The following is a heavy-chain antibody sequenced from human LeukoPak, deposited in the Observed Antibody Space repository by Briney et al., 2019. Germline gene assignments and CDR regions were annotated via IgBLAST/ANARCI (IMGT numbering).Heavy chain of an antibody. CDR3: AKGAYMDYFDY. J-gene: IGHJ4*02. D-gene: IGHD2-21*01. CDR2: IRYDASNK. V-gene: IGHV3-30*02. Sequence: GGSLRLSCAASGFTFSSYGMHWVRQAPGKGLEWVAFIRYDASNKYYADSVKGRFTISRDNSKNTLYLQMNSLRAEDTAVYYCAKGAYMDYFDYWGQGTLVTVSS. CDR1: GFTFSSYG.